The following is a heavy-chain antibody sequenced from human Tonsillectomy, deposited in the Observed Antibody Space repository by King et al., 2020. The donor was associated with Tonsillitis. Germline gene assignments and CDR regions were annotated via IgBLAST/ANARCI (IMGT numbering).Heavy chain of an antibody. CDR2: IFYRGIT. CDR3: ARHPVWWSDRRSVWFDP. Sequence: LQLQESGPGLVKASETLSLSCTVSGDSISSDNYYWGWIRQPPGQGLEWIGSIFYRGITYYNPSLKSRVTISVDTSKNRFSLRVTSVTAADTAIYFCARHPVWWSDRRSVWFDPWGQGTLVIVSS. J-gene: IGHJ5*02. D-gene: IGHD2-21*01. CDR1: GDSISSDNYY. V-gene: IGHV4-39*07.